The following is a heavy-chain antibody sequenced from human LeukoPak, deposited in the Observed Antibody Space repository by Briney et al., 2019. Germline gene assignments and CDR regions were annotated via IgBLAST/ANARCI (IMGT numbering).Heavy chain of an antibody. V-gene: IGHV1-69*13. CDR2: IIPIFGTA. D-gene: IGHD6-13*01. CDR1: GGTFSSYA. CDR3: ARAGIAAAGTLDY. J-gene: IGHJ4*02. Sequence: SVTVSCMASGGTFSSYAISWVRQAPGQGLEWMGGIIPIFGTANYAQKFQGRVTITADESTSTAYMELSSLRSEDTAVYYCARAGIAAAGTLDYWGQGTLVTVSS.